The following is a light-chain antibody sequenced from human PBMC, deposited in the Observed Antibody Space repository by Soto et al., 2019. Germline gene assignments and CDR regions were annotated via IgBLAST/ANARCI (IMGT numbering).Light chain of an antibody. V-gene: IGKV3-15*01. Sequence: EIVMTQSPATLSVSPGERATLSCRASQSVSSNLAWYQQKPGQAPRPLIYGASTRATGIPARFSGSGSGTEFTLTISSLQSEDFAVYYCHQYNNWPPFFGPGTKVDIK. CDR2: GAS. CDR3: HQYNNWPPF. CDR1: QSVSSN. J-gene: IGKJ3*01.